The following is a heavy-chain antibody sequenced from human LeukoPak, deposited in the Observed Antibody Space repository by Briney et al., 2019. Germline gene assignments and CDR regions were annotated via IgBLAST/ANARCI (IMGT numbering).Heavy chain of an antibody. V-gene: IGHV3-23*01. CDR2: ISGSDSST. D-gene: IGHD3-16*01. CDR1: GFTFSTCL. J-gene: IGHJ4*02. CDR3: SKRPSYTRPGCHHNDY. Sequence: GGSLRLSCAASGFTFSTCLMSWVRQAPGKGMEWVSTISGSDSSTYYADSVKGRFTISRDNSKNTLFLQMNSMRAEDTAIYYCSKRPSYTRPGCHHNDYWGQGTLVTVYS.